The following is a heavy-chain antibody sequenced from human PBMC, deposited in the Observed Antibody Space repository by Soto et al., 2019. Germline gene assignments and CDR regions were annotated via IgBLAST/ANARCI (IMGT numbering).Heavy chain of an antibody. CDR3: ARSYDSSGRPRHYFDY. CDR1: GGSISSYC. J-gene: IGHJ4*02. Sequence: SETLSLTCTVSGGSISSYCWSWIRQPPGNGLEYIGYVYDSGSTKYNPSLKSRVTISLDTSKNQFSLKLSSVTAADTAVYYCARSYDSSGRPRHYFDYWGQGALVTVS. V-gene: IGHV4-59*01. CDR2: VYDSGST. D-gene: IGHD3-22*01.